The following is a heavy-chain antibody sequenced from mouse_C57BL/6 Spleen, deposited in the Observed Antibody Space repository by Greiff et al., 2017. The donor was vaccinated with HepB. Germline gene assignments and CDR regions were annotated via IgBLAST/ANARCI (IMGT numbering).Heavy chain of an antibody. CDR2: IYPGDGDT. CDR1: GYAFSRSW. D-gene: IGHD1-1*01. V-gene: IGHV1-82*01. CDR3: ARGAYGSSYDWYFDV. J-gene: IGHJ1*03. Sequence: VQLQQSGPELVKPGASVKISCKASGYAFSRSWMNWVKQRPGKGLEWIGRIYPGDGDTNYNGKVKGKATLTADKSSSTAYMQLSSLTSEDSAVYFCARGAYGSSYDWYFDVWGTGTTVTVSS.